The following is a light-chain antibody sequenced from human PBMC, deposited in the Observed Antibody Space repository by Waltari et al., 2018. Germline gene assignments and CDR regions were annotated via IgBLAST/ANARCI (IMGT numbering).Light chain of an antibody. Sequence: DIVMTQSPDSLAVSLGERATINCKSSQSVLYSSNNKNYLAWYQQKPGQPPKVLIYWASTRESGVPDRFSGSGSGTDFTLTISSMQSEDFAVYYCQQYKNWPPGYTFGQGTKLEIK. CDR3: QQYKNWPPGYT. J-gene: IGKJ2*01. CDR1: QSVLYSSNNKNY. V-gene: IGKV4-1*01. CDR2: WAS.